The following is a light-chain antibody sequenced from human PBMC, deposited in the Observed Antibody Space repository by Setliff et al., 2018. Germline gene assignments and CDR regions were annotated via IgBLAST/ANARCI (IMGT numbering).Light chain of an antibody. CDR2: AVT. J-gene: IGLJ1*01. V-gene: IGLV2-14*03. CDR3: CSYVRGSAYV. CDR1: SNDVGGYNY. Sequence: QSVLTQPASVSGSLGQSITISCTGTSNDVGGYNYVSWYKHHPGEAPQLMIYAVTKRPSGVSNRFSGSKSGKAASLTISGLQAEDEADYYCCSYVRGSAYVFGTGTKVTVL.